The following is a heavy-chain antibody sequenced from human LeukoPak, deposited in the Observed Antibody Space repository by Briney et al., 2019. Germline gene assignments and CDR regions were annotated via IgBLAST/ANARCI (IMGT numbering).Heavy chain of an antibody. V-gene: IGHV4-59*01. D-gene: IGHD2-2*01. CDR2: IYYSGST. J-gene: IGHJ6*02. CDR1: GGSISSYY. CDR3: AGVQVVPAAMRNYYYYYGMDV. Sequence: SETLSLTCTVSGGSISSYYWSWIRQPPGKGLEWIGYIYYSGSTNYNPSLKSRVTISVDTSKNQFSLKLSSVTAADTAVYYCAGVQVVPAAMRNYYYYYGMDVWGQGTTVTVSS.